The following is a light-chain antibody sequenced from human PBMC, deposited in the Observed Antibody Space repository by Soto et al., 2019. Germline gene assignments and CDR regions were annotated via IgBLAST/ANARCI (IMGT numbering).Light chain of an antibody. CDR2: AAV. CDR3: QQVNYYPFT. CDR1: QGISQY. J-gene: IGKJ4*01. V-gene: IGKV1-9*01. Sequence: DIHLTQSPSLLSASVGDRVTITCRASQGISQYVAWYQQKPGKAPKLLIYAAVVLQGGIPSRFSGSGSATEFILTISGLQPEDVATDYCQQVNYYPFTFGGGTRVEIK.